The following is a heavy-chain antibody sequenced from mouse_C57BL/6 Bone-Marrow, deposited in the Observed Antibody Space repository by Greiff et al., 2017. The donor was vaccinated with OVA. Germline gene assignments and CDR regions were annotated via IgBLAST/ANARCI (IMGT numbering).Heavy chain of an antibody. V-gene: IGHV5-4*01. CDR1: GFTFSSYA. CDR2: ISDGGSYT. Sequence: EVQRVESGGGLVKPGGSLKLSCAASGFTFSSYAMSWVRQTPEKRLEWVATISDGGSYTYYPDNVKGRFTISRDNAKNNLYLQMSHLKSEDTAMYYCARDRGLWYWGQGTSVTVSS. D-gene: IGHD1-1*02. J-gene: IGHJ4*01. CDR3: ARDRGLWY.